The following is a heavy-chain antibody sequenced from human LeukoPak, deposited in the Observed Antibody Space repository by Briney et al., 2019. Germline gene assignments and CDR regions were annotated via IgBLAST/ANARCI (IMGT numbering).Heavy chain of an antibody. J-gene: IGHJ4*02. Sequence: TSETLSLTCTVSGASISSYYWSWTPQPPGKGLEWIGRIFSSGNSSYNPSLKSRVTMSVDTSKNQFSLKLSSVTAADTAVYYCARDPNSALWGQGTLVTVSS. D-gene: IGHD4-23*01. CDR2: IFSSGNS. CDR3: ARDPNSAL. V-gene: IGHV4-4*07. CDR1: GASISSYY.